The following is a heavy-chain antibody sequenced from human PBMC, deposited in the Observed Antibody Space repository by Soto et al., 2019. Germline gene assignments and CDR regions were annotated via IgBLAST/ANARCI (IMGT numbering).Heavy chain of an antibody. CDR2: VKSKTDGGTI. CDR1: GFTFSNAW. CDR3: IGTDRGSSMLFDY. Sequence: EVQLVESGGGLVKPGGSLRLSCAASGFTFSNAWMTWVRQAPGKGLEWVGRVKSKTDGGTIDYAAPVKDRFTISRDDSKYTLYLQMNSLKTEDTAVYYCIGTDRGSSMLFDYWGQGTLVTVSS. V-gene: IGHV3-15*01. D-gene: IGHD6-6*01. J-gene: IGHJ4*02.